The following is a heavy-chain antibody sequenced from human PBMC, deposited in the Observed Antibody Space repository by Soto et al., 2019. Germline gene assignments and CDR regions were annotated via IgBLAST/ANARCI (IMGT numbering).Heavy chain of an antibody. CDR2: ISSSGSTI. V-gene: IGHV3-11*01. Sequence: PGGSQRLSCAASGLPFSDYYMSWIRQATGKGLEWVSYISSSGSTIYYADSVKGRFTISRDNAKNSLYLQMNSLRAEDTAVYYCARGYCSSTSCHLFDYWGQGTLVTVSS. CDR3: ARGYCSSTSCHLFDY. CDR1: GLPFSDYY. J-gene: IGHJ4*02. D-gene: IGHD2-2*01.